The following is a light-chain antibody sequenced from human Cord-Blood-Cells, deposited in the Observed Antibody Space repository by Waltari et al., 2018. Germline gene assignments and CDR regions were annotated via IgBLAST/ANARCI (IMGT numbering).Light chain of an antibody. CDR3: AAWDDSLRV. J-gene: IGLJ2*01. V-gene: IGLV1-47*01. CDR2: RNS. CDR1: SSHLGSNS. Sequence: QSMLTQPPSASGTPGQRVTISCSGSSSHLGSNSVYWYQHLLGTAPKILIHRNSQRPSGVHDRFSGSNSNTSASLAISGLRSEDEDDYYCAAWDDSLRVFGGGTKLTVL.